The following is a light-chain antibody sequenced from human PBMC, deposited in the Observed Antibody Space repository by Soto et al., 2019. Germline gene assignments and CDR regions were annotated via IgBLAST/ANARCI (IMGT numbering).Light chain of an antibody. CDR2: DAS. J-gene: IGKJ4*01. V-gene: IGKV3-11*01. CDR3: QQRET. Sequence: ELVLTQSPATLSLSPGERATLSCRASQSVSGSLALCQQKPGQSPRLLISDASNRATGVPARFSGSGSGTDSTLRVRSLEPQDFAVYYCQQRETFGGGTKVDIK. CDR1: QSVSGS.